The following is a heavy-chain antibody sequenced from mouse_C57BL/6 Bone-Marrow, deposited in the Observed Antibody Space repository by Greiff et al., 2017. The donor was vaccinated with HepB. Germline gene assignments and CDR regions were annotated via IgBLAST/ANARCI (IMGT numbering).Heavy chain of an antibody. CDR3: ARRSTVVATGYFDY. Sequence: DVHLVESGGGLVQPGGSLKLSCAASGFTFSDYYMYWVRQTPEKRLEWVAYISNGGGSTYYPDTVKGRFTISRDNAKNTLYLQMSRLKSEDTAMYYCARRSTVVATGYFDYWGQGTTLTVSS. CDR1: GFTFSDYY. D-gene: IGHD1-1*01. J-gene: IGHJ2*01. V-gene: IGHV5-12*01. CDR2: ISNGGGST.